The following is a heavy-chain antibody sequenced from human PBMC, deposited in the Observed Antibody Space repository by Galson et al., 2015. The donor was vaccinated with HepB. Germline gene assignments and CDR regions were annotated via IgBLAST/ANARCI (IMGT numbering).Heavy chain of an antibody. Sequence: SVKVSCKASGYTSTSYAMHWVRQAPGQRLEWMGWINAGNGNTKYSQKFQGRVTITRDTSASTAYMELSRLRSDDTAVYYCARGVSGYYDFWSGLDYYYYMDVWGKGTTVTVSS. J-gene: IGHJ6*03. D-gene: IGHD3-3*01. CDR2: INAGNGNT. CDR3: ARGVSGYYDFWSGLDYYYYMDV. V-gene: IGHV1-3*01. CDR1: GYTSTSYA.